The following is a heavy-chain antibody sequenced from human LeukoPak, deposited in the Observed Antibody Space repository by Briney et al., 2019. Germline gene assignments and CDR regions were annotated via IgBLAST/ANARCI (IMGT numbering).Heavy chain of an antibody. J-gene: IGHJ6*04. CDR1: GYTFTSYG. CDR2: ISAYNGNT. V-gene: IGHV1-18*04. Sequence: ASVKVSCKASGYTFTSYGISWVRQAPGQGLEWMGWISAYNGNTNYAQKLQGRVTMTTDTSTSTAYMELSSLRSEDTAVYYCASAPRIKYYYYYGMDVWGKGTTVTVSS. CDR3: ASAPRIKYYYYYGMDV.